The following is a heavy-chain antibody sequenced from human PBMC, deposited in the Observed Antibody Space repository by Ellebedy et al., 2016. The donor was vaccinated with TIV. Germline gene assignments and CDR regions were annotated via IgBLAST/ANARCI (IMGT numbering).Heavy chain of an antibody. CDR2: IYYNGVT. CDR3: ARGHTPFY. J-gene: IGHJ4*02. CDR1: NGSISSHY. Sequence: SETLSLXCSVSNGSISSHYWSWIRQPPGKGLEWIGYIYYNGVTNYNPSLKSRVTISIDTSNNQFSLKLTSVTAADTAVYYCARGHTPFYWGQGTLVTVSS. V-gene: IGHV4-59*11.